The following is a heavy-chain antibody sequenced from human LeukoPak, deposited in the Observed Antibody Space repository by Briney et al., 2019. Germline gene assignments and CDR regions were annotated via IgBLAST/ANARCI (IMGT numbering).Heavy chain of an antibody. Sequence: GRSLRLSCTASGHTSDDYTVTWVRQAPGKGLEWVGFVTRKSYGGTTEYAASVKGRFTIPRDDSKSIAYLEMSSLKTEDTGVYYCSHSGKYDFWSGTFWGQGTLVIVSS. CDR3: SHSGKYDFWSGTF. V-gene: IGHV3-49*04. J-gene: IGHJ4*02. CDR1: GHTSDDYT. D-gene: IGHD3-3*01. CDR2: VTRKSYGGTT.